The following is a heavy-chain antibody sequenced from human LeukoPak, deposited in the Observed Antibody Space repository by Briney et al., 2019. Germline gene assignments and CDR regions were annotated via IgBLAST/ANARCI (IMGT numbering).Heavy chain of an antibody. CDR3: ATLTGGDDAFDI. V-gene: IGHV4-59*01. CDR1: GGSISSYY. CDR2: IFYTGST. J-gene: IGHJ3*02. Sequence: SSETLSLTCTVSGGSISSYYWSWIRQPPGKGLEWIGYIFYTGSTNYNPSLKSRVTISVLTSKNRFSLKLSSVTAADTAVYYCATLTGGDDAFDIWGQGTMVTVSS. D-gene: IGHD4-23*01.